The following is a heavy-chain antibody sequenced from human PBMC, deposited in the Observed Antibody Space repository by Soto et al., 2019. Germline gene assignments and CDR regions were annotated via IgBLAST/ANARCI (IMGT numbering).Heavy chain of an antibody. D-gene: IGHD1-26*01. CDR2: TRNKANSHTT. V-gene: IGHV3-72*01. CDR1: GFTFSDHY. Sequence: GGSLRLSCAASGFTFSDHYMGWVRQAPGKGLEWVGRTRNKANSHTTEYAASVTGRFTISRDDSKNSLHLQMNSLKTEDTAVYFCAREDLVGTTYLIDHWGPGTLVTVSS. J-gene: IGHJ4*02. CDR3: AREDLVGTTYLIDH.